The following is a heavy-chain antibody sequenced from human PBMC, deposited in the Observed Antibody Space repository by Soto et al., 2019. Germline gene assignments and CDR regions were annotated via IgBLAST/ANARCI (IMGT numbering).Heavy chain of an antibody. Sequence: ASVKVSCKVSGYTLTELSMHWVRQAPGKGLEWMGGFDPEDGETIYAQKFQGRVTMTEDTSTDTAYMELSSLRSEDTAVYYCETNGDYANWFDPWGQGTLVTVSS. V-gene: IGHV1-24*01. CDR3: ETNGDYANWFDP. CDR2: FDPEDGET. D-gene: IGHD4-17*01. CDR1: GYTLTELS. J-gene: IGHJ5*02.